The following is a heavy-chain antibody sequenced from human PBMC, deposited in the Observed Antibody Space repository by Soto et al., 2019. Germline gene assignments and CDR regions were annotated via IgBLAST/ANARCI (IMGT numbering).Heavy chain of an antibody. CDR2: IKEDGSEK. Sequence: EVQLVESGGGLVQPGGSLRLSCAASGFTFSGYWMSWGRQAPGKGLEWVANIKEDGSEKNYVDSVRGRFAISRDNAMNSLYLEMNSLRAEDTAVYYCARSGSENDFWGQGTLVTVSS. CDR3: ARSGSENDF. J-gene: IGHJ4*02. D-gene: IGHD5-12*01. CDR1: GFTFSGYW. V-gene: IGHV3-7*03.